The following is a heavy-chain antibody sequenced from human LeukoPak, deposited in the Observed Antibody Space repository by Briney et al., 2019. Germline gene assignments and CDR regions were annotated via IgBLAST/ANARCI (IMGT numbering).Heavy chain of an antibody. D-gene: IGHD6-6*01. CDR2: INHSGST. Sequence: SETLSLTCSVYGGSFSGYYWSWIRQPPGKGLEWIGEINHSGSTNYNPSLKSRVTISVDTSKNQFSLKLSSVTAADTAVYYCATRPFDYWGQGTLVTVSS. J-gene: IGHJ4*02. CDR3: ATRPFDY. V-gene: IGHV4-34*01. CDR1: GGSFSGYY.